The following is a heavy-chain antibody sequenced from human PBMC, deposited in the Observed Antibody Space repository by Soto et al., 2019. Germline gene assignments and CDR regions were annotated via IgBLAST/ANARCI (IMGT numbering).Heavy chain of an antibody. Sequence: QLPLQESGSGLVKPSQTLSLTCPVSGGSISSGGYSWSWIRQPPGKGLEWIGYIYHSGDTYYNPSLKSRVTISVDRAKNQFSLRLSSVTAADTAVYYCARVGERGDDYGDPLDWYFDLWGRGTLVTVSS. V-gene: IGHV4-30-2*01. D-gene: IGHD4-17*01. J-gene: IGHJ2*01. CDR1: GGSISSGGYS. CDR3: ARVGERGDDYGDPLDWYFDL. CDR2: IYHSGDT.